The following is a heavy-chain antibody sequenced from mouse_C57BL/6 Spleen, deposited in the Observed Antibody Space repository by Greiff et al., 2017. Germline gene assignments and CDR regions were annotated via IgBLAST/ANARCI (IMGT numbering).Heavy chain of an antibody. CDR1: GYAFSSSW. CDR2: IYPGDGDT. D-gene: IGHD2-4*01. J-gene: IGHJ3*01. Sequence: VKLMESGPELVKPGASVKISCKASGYAFSSSWMNWVKQRPGKGLEWIGRIYPGDGDTNYNGKFKGKATLTADKSSSTAYMQLSSLTSEDSAVYFCARGDYDEEAWFAYWGQGTLVTVSA. V-gene: IGHV1-82*01. CDR3: ARGDYDEEAWFAY.